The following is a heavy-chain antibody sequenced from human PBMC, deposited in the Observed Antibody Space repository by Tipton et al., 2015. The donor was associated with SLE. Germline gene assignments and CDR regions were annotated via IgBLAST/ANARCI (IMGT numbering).Heavy chain of an antibody. J-gene: IGHJ3*02. Sequence: LRLSCTVSGGSISSYYWSWIRQPPGKGLEWIGYFYYSGSTNYNPSLKSRVTISVDTSKNQFSLKLSSVTAADTAVYYCAREGQGVLNIWGQGTMVTVSS. CDR1: GGSISSYY. V-gene: IGHV4-59*01. D-gene: IGHD3-16*01. CDR3: AREGQGVLNI. CDR2: FYYSGST.